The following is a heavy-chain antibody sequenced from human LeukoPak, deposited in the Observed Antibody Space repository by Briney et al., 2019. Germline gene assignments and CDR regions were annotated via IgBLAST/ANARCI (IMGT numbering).Heavy chain of an antibody. CDR3: ATSASAVAPFDY. Sequence: ASVKVSCKVSGYTLTELSMHWVRQAPGKGLEWMGGFDPEDGETIYAQKFQGRVTMTEDTSTDTAYMELSSLRSEDTAVYYCATSASAVAPFDYWGQGTLVTVSS. CDR1: GYTLTELS. V-gene: IGHV1-24*01. J-gene: IGHJ4*02. CDR2: FDPEDGET. D-gene: IGHD6-19*01.